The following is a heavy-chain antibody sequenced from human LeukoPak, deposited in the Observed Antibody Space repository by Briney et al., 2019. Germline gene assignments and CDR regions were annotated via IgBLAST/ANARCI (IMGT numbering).Heavy chain of an antibody. D-gene: IGHD1-7*01. Sequence: SVKVSCKASGGTFNTYAISWVRQAPGQGLEWMGRFIPIFGTANYAQKFQGRVSITTDESTSTAYMQLSSLRPEDTAMYYCARDLGITGTYDNHCFDYWGQGTLVTVSS. CDR1: GGTFNTYA. CDR2: FIPIFGTA. CDR3: ARDLGITGTYDNHCFDY. V-gene: IGHV1-69*05. J-gene: IGHJ4*02.